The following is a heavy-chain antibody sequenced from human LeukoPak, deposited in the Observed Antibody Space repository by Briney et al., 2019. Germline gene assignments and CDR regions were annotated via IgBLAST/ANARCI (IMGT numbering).Heavy chain of an antibody. Sequence: PGGSLRLSCAASGFTFGDYPMHWIRQTPGQGLEWVSLISPDGGRSFQADSVRGRFTISRDNSKNSLYLQMNSLRSEDTALYYCAKDTGGSGRNWASNWFDPWGQGTLVTVSS. CDR2: ISPDGGRS. J-gene: IGHJ5*02. CDR1: GFTFGDYP. D-gene: IGHD1-26*01. CDR3: AKDTGGSGRNWASNWFDP. V-gene: IGHV3-43*02.